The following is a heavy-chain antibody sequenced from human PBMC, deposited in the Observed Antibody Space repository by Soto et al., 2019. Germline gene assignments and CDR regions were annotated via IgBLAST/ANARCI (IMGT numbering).Heavy chain of an antibody. CDR1: GFTFSSYS. D-gene: IGHD3-10*01. CDR3: ARDPFYYGSGSYYNGFDY. V-gene: IGHV3-48*02. CDR2: ISSSSSTI. J-gene: IGHJ4*02. Sequence: ESGGGLVQPGGSLRLSCAASGFTFSSYSMNWVRQAPGKGLEWVSYISSSSSTIYYADSVKGRFTISRDNAKNSLYLQMNSLRDEDTAVYYCARDPFYYGSGSYYNGFDYWGQGTLVTVSS.